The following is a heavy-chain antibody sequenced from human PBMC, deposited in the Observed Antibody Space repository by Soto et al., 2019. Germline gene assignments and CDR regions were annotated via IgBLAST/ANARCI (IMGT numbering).Heavy chain of an antibody. V-gene: IGHV1-3*01. CDR1: GYTFNSHA. D-gene: IGHD3-10*02. Sequence: ASVKVSCKASGYTFNSHAIHWVRQAPGQRPEWLGWINAGNGNTYYSEKFEGRVTFTRDTVATTVNMELTSLTSEDTAVYYCGRDQSGIGYYVDWFDPWGQGTQVTVSS. CDR2: INAGNGNT. J-gene: IGHJ5*02. CDR3: GRDQSGIGYYVDWFDP.